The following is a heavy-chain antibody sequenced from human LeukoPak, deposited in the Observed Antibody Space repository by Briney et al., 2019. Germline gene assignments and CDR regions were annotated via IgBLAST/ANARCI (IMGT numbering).Heavy chain of an antibody. V-gene: IGHV4-34*01. CDR1: GGSFSGYY. D-gene: IGHD6-13*01. J-gene: IGHJ4*02. CDR3: ARGIPRSFTSAAGTFDY. Sequence: PSETLSLTCAVDGGSFSGYYWSWIRQPPGKGLEWIGEINHSGSTNYNPSLKSRVTISVDTSKNQFSLKLSSVTAADTAVYYCARGIPRSFTSAAGTFDYWGQGTLVTVSS. CDR2: INHSGST.